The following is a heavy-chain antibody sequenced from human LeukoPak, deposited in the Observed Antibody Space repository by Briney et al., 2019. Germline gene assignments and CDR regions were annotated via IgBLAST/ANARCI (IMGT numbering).Heavy chain of an antibody. D-gene: IGHD3-10*01. CDR3: AGDHGSGSYRFDY. CDR1: GGSISSYS. CDR2: IYYSGST. J-gene: IGHJ4*02. V-gene: IGHV4-59*12. Sequence: PSETLSLTCTVSGGSISSYSWSWVRQPPGRGLEWIGYIYYSGSTTHNPSLKSRVTISLDTSNNQFSLKLSSVTAADTAVYYCAGDHGSGSYRFDYWGQGTLVTVSS.